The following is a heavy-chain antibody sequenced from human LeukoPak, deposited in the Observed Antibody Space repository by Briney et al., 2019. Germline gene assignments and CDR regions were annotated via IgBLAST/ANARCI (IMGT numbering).Heavy chain of an antibody. CDR2: TYYRSKWYN. CDR3: ARGARISYALDYDY. Sequence: SQTLSLTCAISGDSVSTNSAAWNWIRQSPSRGLEWLGRTYYRSKWYNDYAVSVKSRITINPDTSKNQFSLQLNSVTPEDTAVYYCARGARISYALDYDYWGQGTLVTVSS. J-gene: IGHJ4*02. D-gene: IGHD1-26*01. V-gene: IGHV6-1*01. CDR1: GDSVSTNSAA.